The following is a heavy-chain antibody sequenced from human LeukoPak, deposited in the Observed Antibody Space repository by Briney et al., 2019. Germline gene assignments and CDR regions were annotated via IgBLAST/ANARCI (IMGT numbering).Heavy chain of an antibody. CDR2: IYSAGST. J-gene: IGHJ5*02. Sequence: PGGSLRLSCAASGFTVSNNYMTWVRQAPGKGLEWVSVIYSAGSTYYADSVKGRFTISRDNSRNTLYLQMNSLRAEETAIYYCARAEKGYYYLWFHLWGQGTLVTVSS. CDR1: GFTVSNNY. D-gene: IGHD3-22*01. V-gene: IGHV3-53*01. CDR3: ARAEKGYYYLWFHL.